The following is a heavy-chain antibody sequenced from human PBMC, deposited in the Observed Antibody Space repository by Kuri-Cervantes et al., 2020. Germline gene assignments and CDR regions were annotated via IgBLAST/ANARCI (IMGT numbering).Heavy chain of an antibody. V-gene: IGHV2-26*01. CDR2: IFSNDEK. D-gene: IGHD5-24*01. CDR3: VRALSVEMATIFRDTDAFDI. CDR1: GFSLSNARMG. J-gene: IGHJ3*02. Sequence: SGPTLVKPTETLTLTCTVSGFSLSNARMGVSWIRQPPGKALEWLAHIFSNDEKSYSTSLKSSLTISKDTSKSQVVLTMTNMDPVDTATYYCVRALSVEMATIFRDTDAFDIWGQGTMVTVSS.